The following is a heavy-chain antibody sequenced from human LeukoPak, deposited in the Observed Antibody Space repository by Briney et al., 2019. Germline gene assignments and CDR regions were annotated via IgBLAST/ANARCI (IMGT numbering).Heavy chain of an antibody. CDR3: ARGPNYFDS. V-gene: IGHV4-59*08. Sequence: SETLSLTCTVSGGSISSYYWSWIRQPPGKGLEWIGYIYYSGTTNYNPALKSRVIILVDTSKNQFSLRLTSVTAADTAIYYCARGPNYFDSWGQGTLVTVSS. J-gene: IGHJ4*02. CDR2: IYYSGTT. CDR1: GGSISSYY.